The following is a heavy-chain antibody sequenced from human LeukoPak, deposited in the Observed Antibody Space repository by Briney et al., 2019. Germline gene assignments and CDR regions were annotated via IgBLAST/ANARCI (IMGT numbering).Heavy chain of an antibody. CDR3: AREWGYYDSSGYYYSNVLYDY. J-gene: IGHJ4*02. CDR2: IYTSGST. Sequence: SETLSLTCTVSGGSISSYYWSWIRQPAGKGLEWIGRIYTSGSTNYNPSLKSRATMSVDTSKNQFSLKLSSVTAADTAVYYCAREWGYYDSSGYYYSNVLYDYWGQGTLVTVSS. V-gene: IGHV4-4*07. D-gene: IGHD3-22*01. CDR1: GGSISSYY.